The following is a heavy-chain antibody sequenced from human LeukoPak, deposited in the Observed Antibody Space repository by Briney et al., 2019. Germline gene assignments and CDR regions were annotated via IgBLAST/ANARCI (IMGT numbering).Heavy chain of an antibody. Sequence: GGSLRLSCAASGFTFSTYSMNWVRQAPGKGLEWISYISSTSSTIYCADSVKGRFTISRDNAKNSLYLQMNSLRAEDTAVYYCARDLQLRFGGRVYYFDYWGQGALVTVSS. CDR1: GFTFSTYS. V-gene: IGHV3-48*01. CDR2: ISSTSSTI. J-gene: IGHJ4*02. D-gene: IGHD3-10*01. CDR3: ARDLQLRFGGRVYYFDY.